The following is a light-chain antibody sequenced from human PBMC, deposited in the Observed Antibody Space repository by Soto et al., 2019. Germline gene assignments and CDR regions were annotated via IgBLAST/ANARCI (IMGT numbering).Light chain of an antibody. CDR1: SSNIGNNA. J-gene: IGLJ2*01. CDR2: YDD. V-gene: IGLV1-36*01. CDR3: SSWDDSRNGLV. Sequence: QSVLTQPPSVSEAPRQRVTISCSGSSSNIGNNAVNWYQQLPGKAPKLLIYYDDLLPSGVSDRFSGSKSGTSASLAISWLQYDDDADYYCSSWDDSRNGLVFGGGTKVTVL.